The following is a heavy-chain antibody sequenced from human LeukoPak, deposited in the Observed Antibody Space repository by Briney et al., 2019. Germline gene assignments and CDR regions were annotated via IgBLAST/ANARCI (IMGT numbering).Heavy chain of an antibody. D-gene: IGHD2-21*02. V-gene: IGHV3-74*01. CDR1: GFTFSSYW. CDR3: VRDAVTAGDH. Sequence: QSGRSLRLSCAASGFTFSSYWMHWVSHAPGKGLVWVSRISSEGDTTRYADSVKGRFTDSRDNAKNTLYLQMNSLRAEDTAVYDCVRDAVTAGDHWGQGTLVTVSS. CDR2: ISSEGDTT. J-gene: IGHJ4*02.